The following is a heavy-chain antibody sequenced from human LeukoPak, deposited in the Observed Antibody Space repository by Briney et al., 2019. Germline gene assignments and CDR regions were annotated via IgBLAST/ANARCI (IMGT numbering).Heavy chain of an antibody. V-gene: IGHV3-48*01. D-gene: IGHD5-24*01. CDR3: ARDYKYAFDN. J-gene: IGHJ4*02. CDR1: GFTFSDYS. CDR2: IGIDSGNT. Sequence: PGGSLRLSCAASGFTFSDYSMNWVRQAPGKGLEWISIIGIDSGNTNYADSVKGRFTISGDKAKNSLYLQMNSLRVEDTAVYYCARDYKYAFDNWGQGTLVTVSS.